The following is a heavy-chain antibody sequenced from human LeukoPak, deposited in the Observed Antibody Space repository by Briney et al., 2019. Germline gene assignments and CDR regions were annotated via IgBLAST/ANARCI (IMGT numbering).Heavy chain of an antibody. V-gene: IGHV3-33*01. J-gene: IGHJ4*02. D-gene: IGHD4-23*01. Sequence: QAGGSLRLSCAASGFTFSSYGMHWVRQAPGKGLEWVAVIWYDGSNKYYADSVKGRFTISRDNSKNTLYLQINSLRAEDTAVYYCARGFYGGNSDYWGQGTLVTVSS. CDR2: IWYDGSNK. CDR1: GFTFSSYG. CDR3: ARGFYGGNSDY.